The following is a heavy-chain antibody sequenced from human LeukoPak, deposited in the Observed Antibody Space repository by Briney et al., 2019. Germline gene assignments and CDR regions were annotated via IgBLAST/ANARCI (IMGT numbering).Heavy chain of an antibody. V-gene: IGHV3-48*03. D-gene: IGHD2-15*01. CDR2: ISRSGDTT. Sequence: GGSLRLSCAASGFTFSRYEMNWVRQAPGKGLEWVSYISRSGDTTYFADSVKGRFTISRDNAKNSLYLQMSSLRAEDTAVYYCARAYCSGGSCYPFDYWGQGTLVTVSS. J-gene: IGHJ4*02. CDR3: ARAYCSGGSCYPFDY. CDR1: GFTFSRYE.